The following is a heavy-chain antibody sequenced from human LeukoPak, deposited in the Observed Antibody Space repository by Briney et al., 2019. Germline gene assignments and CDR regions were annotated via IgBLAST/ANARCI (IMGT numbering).Heavy chain of an antibody. CDR2: IYTSGST. V-gene: IGHV4-4*07. CDR1: GGSISSYY. CDR3: ARERECSGSFYFDY. J-gene: IGHJ4*02. Sequence: SETLSLTCTVSGGSISSYYWSWIRQPAGKGLEWIGRIYTSGSTNYNPSLKSRVTMSVDTSKNQFSLKLSSVTAADTAVYYCARERECSGSFYFDYWGQGTLVTASS. D-gene: IGHD1-26*01.